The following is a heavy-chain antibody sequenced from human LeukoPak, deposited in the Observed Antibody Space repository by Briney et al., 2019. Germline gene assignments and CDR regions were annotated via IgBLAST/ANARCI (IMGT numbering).Heavy chain of an antibody. Sequence: PGGSLRLSCAASGFTFSSCWMSWVRQAPGKGLEWVAHIKQDGSEKYYVDSVKGRFTISRDNAKNSLYLQMNSLRAEDTAVYYCARDSITMIVGEYYSDYWGQGTLVTVSS. CDR3: ARDSITMIVGEYYSDY. V-gene: IGHV3-7*01. CDR2: IKQDGSEK. D-gene: IGHD3-22*01. J-gene: IGHJ4*02. CDR1: GFTFSSCW.